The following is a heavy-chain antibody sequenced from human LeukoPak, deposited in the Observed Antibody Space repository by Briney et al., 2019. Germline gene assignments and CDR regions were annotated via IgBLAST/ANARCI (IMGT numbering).Heavy chain of an antibody. CDR3: ARLLSGSPDY. J-gene: IGHJ4*02. V-gene: IGHV4-39*01. Sequence: SETLSLTCTVSGGSISSSNYYWGWIRQPPGKGLEWIGSIYYSGSTYYDPSLKSRVTISVDTSKNQFSLKLSSVTAADTAVYYCARLLSGSPDYWGQGSLVTVSS. D-gene: IGHD4/OR15-4a*01. CDR2: IYYSGST. CDR1: GGSISSSNYY.